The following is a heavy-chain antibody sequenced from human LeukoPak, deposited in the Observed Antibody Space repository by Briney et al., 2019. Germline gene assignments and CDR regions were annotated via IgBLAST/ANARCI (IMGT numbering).Heavy chain of an antibody. Sequence: GGSLRLSCAASGFTFSSYGMHWVRQAPGKGLEWVAVIWYDGSNKYYADSVKGRFTISRDNSKNTLYLQMYSLRAEDTAVYYCARGPVAYYYGSGTGGMDVWGKGTTVTVSS. D-gene: IGHD3-10*01. CDR1: GFTFSSYG. V-gene: IGHV3-33*01. CDR3: ARGPVAYYYGSGTGGMDV. J-gene: IGHJ6*04. CDR2: IWYDGSNK.